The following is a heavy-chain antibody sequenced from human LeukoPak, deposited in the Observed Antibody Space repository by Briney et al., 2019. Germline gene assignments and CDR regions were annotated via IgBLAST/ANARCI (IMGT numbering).Heavy chain of an antibody. CDR1: GFTFSSYS. D-gene: IGHD3-10*01. V-gene: IGHV3-21*01. CDR2: ISSSSSYI. Sequence: GGSLRLSCAASGFTFSSYSMNWVRQAPGKGLEWVSSISSSSSYIYYADSVKGRFTISRDNAKNSLYLQMNSLRAEDTAVYYCARETRYYYGSGSSKSYWFDPWGREPWSPSPQ. J-gene: IGHJ5*02. CDR3: ARETRYYYGSGSSKSYWFDP.